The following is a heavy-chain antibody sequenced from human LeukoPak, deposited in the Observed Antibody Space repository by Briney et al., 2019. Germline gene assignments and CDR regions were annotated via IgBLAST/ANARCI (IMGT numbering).Heavy chain of an antibody. Sequence: PSQTLSLTCTVSGGSISSGSYYWSWIRQPAGKGLEWIGRIYTSGSTNYNPSLKSRVTISVDTSKNQFSLKLSSVTAADTAVHYCARVYGDSTGVDYWGQGTLVTVSS. CDR2: IYTSGST. D-gene: IGHD4-17*01. V-gene: IGHV4-61*02. CDR3: ARVYGDSTGVDY. J-gene: IGHJ4*02. CDR1: GGSISSGSYY.